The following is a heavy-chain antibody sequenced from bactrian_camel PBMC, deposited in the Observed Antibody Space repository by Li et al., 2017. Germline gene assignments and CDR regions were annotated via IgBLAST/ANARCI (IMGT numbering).Heavy chain of an antibody. J-gene: IGHJ6*01. Sequence: HVQLVESGGGLVQAGGSLRLSCAVSGLTFDDYGMGWFRQGPGKEREEISCISWSGDITYYADSVKGRFTISKTNANNTLYLQMDSLQFEDSALYYCARGRADFVYGGQGTQVTVS. CDR1: GLTFDDYG. CDR3: ARGRADFVY. CDR2: ISWSGDIT. V-gene: IGHV3S60*01.